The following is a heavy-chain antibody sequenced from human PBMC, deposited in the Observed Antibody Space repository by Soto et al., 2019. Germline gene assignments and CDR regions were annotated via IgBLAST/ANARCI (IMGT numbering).Heavy chain of an antibody. Sequence: GGSLRLSCAASGFTFSSYAMSWVRLAPGKGLEWVSAISGSGGSTYYADSVKGRFTISRDNSKNTLYLQMNSLRAEDTAVYYCAKDHLLWFGELSSWFDPWGQGTLVTSPQ. CDR1: GFTFSSYA. D-gene: IGHD3-10*01. CDR3: AKDHLLWFGELSSWFDP. CDR2: ISGSGGST. J-gene: IGHJ5*02. V-gene: IGHV3-23*01.